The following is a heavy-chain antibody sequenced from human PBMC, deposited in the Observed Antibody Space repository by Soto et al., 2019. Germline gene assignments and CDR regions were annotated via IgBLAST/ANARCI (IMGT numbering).Heavy chain of an antibody. CDR1: GYSFTGYY. Sequence: HEHLVQSGAEVKRPGASLKVSCKASGYSFTGYYIHWVRQAPGQGLEWMGWINPDSGATNYAQNCQGRVTLTSETSISTASMDLTSLTSDDTAVYHCARGDYGTGGYPFPYFDYWGQGTLVIVSS. CDR2: INPDSGAT. CDR3: ARGDYGTGGYPFPYFDY. V-gene: IGHV1-2*02. J-gene: IGHJ4*02. D-gene: IGHD2-8*02.